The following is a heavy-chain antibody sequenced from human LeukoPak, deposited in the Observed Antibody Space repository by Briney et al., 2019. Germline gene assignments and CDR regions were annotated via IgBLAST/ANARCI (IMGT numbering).Heavy chain of an antibody. Sequence: GGSLRLSCAASGFTFSSYSMNWVRQAPGKGLEWVSSISSSSSYIYYADSVKGRFTISRDNAKNSLYLQMNSLRAEDTAVYYCARGPYYYDSSGYYYFPYFDYWGQGTLVTVSS. J-gene: IGHJ4*02. D-gene: IGHD3-22*01. CDR2: ISSSSSYI. CDR1: GFTFSSYS. V-gene: IGHV3-21*01. CDR3: ARGPYYYDSSGYYYFPYFDY.